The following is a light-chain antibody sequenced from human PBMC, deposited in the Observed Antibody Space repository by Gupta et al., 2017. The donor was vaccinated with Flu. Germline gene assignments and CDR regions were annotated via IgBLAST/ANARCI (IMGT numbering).Light chain of an antibody. CDR3: QESDRGTGV. CDR1: KLADQY. CDR2: QDS. Sequence: SYELTQPPSASVSPGQTATITCSGNKLADQYACWYQQTQGQSPLLVIYQDSKRPSGIPERFSGSNYGTTATLTIRGTQAVEDAYYYCQESDRGTGVFGGGTKLTVL. J-gene: IGLJ2*01. V-gene: IGLV3-1*01.